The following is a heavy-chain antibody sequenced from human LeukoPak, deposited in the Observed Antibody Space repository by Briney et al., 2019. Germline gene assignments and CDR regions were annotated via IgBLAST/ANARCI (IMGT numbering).Heavy chain of an antibody. CDR1: GGSISSGGYY. CDR3: AREPGYCSGTSCYRPTDAFDI. CDR2: IYHSGST. J-gene: IGHJ3*02. V-gene: IGHV4-30-2*01. Sequence: KPSETLSLTCTVSGGSISSGGYYWSWIRQPPGKGLEWIGYIYHSGSTYYNPSLKSRVTISVDRSKNQFSLKLSSVTAADTAVYYCAREPGYCSGTSCYRPTDAFDIWGQGTMVTVSS. D-gene: IGHD2-2*02.